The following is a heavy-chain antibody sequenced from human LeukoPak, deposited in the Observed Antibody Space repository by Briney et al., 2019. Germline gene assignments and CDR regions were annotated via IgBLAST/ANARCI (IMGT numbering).Heavy chain of an antibody. D-gene: IGHD3-10*01. CDR3: ARGYYGSGSYYTFDY. CDR1: EFTFSDYY. V-gene: IGHV3-64*01. Sequence: GGSLRLSCAASEFTFSDYYMSWIRQAPGKGLEYVSAISSNGGSTYYANSVKGRFTISRDNSKNTLYLQMGSLRAEDMAVYYCARGYYGSGSYYTFDYWGQGTLVTVSS. J-gene: IGHJ4*02. CDR2: ISSNGGST.